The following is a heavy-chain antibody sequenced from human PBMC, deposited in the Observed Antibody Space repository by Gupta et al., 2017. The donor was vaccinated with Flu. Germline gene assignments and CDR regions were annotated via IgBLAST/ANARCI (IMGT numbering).Heavy chain of an antibody. D-gene: IGHD2-8*01. V-gene: IGHV3-21*01. CDR2: ISSSSSYI. J-gene: IGHJ6*02. CDR3: AREGLPDIVLMVYAIPRDSDYYYYGMDV. CDR1: GFTFSSYS. Sequence: EVQLVESGGGLVKPGGSLRLSCAASGFTFSSYSMNWFRQAPGKGLEWVSSISSSSSYIYYADSVKGRFTISRDNAKNSLYLQMNSLRAEDTAVYYCAREGLPDIVLMVYAIPRDSDYYYYGMDVWGQGTTVTVSS.